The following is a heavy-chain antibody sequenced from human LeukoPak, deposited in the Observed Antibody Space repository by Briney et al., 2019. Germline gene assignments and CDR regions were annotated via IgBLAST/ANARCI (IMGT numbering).Heavy chain of an antibody. J-gene: IGHJ4*02. CDR2: ISSSSSHI. Sequence: GGSLRLSCAASGFIFSDYSMNWVRQAPGKGLEWVSSISSSSSHIYYADSMKGRFTISRDNDKNSVYLQMDSLRAEDTAVYYCARSFDFWSGYYSDYWGQGTLVTVSS. D-gene: IGHD3-3*01. CDR1: GFIFSDYS. CDR3: ARSFDFWSGYYSDY. V-gene: IGHV3-21*01.